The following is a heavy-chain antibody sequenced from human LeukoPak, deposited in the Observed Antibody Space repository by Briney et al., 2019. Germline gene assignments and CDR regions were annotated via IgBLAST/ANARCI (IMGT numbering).Heavy chain of an antibody. CDR1: GLSFSNYG. CDR2: ITGNGGTT. D-gene: IGHD3-22*01. CDR3: ARGAPYYDSSGYYLPDYFDY. J-gene: IGHJ4*02. Sequence: GGSLRLSCAASGLSFSNYGMNWVRQAPGKGLQWVSGITGNGGTTYYADSVKGGFTISRDNAKNALYLQMNSLRAEDTAVYYCARGAPYYDSSGYYLPDYFDYWGQGTLVTVSS. V-gene: IGHV3-21*01.